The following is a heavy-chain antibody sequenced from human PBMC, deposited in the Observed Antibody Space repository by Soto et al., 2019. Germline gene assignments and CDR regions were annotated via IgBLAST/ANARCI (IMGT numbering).Heavy chain of an antibody. V-gene: IGHV1-69*12. Sequence: QVQLVQSGAEVKKPGSSVKVSCKASGGTFSSYAISWVRQAPGQGLEWMGGIIPIFGTANYAQKFQGRVTVTADEFTSTPYMELSSLRSEDTAVYYCARDVSTYDILAGVFDPWGQGTLVTVSS. J-gene: IGHJ5*02. CDR2: IIPIFGTA. D-gene: IGHD3-9*01. CDR1: GGTFSSYA. CDR3: ARDVSTYDILAGVFDP.